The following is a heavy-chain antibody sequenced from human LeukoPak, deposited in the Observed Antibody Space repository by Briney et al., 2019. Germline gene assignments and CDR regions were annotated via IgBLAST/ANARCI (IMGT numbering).Heavy chain of an antibody. CDR2: IYYSGST. V-gene: IGHV4-39*01. D-gene: IGHD3-9*01. Sequence: PSETLSLTCTVSGGSISSSSYYWGWIRQPPGKGLEWIGSIYYSGSTYYNPSLKSRVTIPVDTSKNQFSLKLSSVTAADTAVYYCASADLTGYSPRYYFDYWGQGTLVTVSS. CDR3: ASADLTGYSPRYYFDY. J-gene: IGHJ4*02. CDR1: GGSISSSSYY.